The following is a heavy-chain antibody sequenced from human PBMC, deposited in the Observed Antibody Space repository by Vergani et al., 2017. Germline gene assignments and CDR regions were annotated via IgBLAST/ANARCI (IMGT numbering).Heavy chain of an antibody. CDR2: ISSSSYHI. J-gene: IGHJ3*02. Sequence: EVQLVESGGGLVQPGGSLRLSCAVSGFTFSSYNMNWVRQAPGKGLEWVSFISSSSYHIYYADSVKGRFTISRDNTKNSLYLQMNSLRAGDTALYYCARAPRYLPRDAFDIWGQGTMVTVSS. CDR1: GFTFSSYN. CDR3: ARAPRYLPRDAFDI. D-gene: IGHD2-2*02. V-gene: IGHV3-21*01.